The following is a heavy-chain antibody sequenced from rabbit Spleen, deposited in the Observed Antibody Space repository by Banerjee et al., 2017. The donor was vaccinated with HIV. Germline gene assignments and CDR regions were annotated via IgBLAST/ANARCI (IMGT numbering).Heavy chain of an antibody. CDR1: GFTLSSYY. D-gene: IGHD8-1*01. CDR2: IDPVFGIT. J-gene: IGHJ4*01. V-gene: IGHV1S7*01. CDR3: ARDGAGGSYLAL. Sequence: QLKESGGGLVQPGGSLKLSCKASGFTLSSYYMNWVRQATGKGLEWIGFIDPVFGITDYASWVNGRFSISRENAQNTVFLQMTSLTAADTATYFCARDGAGGSYLALWCPGTLVTVS.